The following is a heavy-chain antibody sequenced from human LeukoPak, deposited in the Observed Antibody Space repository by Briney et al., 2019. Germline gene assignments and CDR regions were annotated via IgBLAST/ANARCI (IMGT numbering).Heavy chain of an antibody. D-gene: IGHD6-19*01. V-gene: IGHV3-7*01. CDR2: IKQDGSER. J-gene: IGHJ4*02. CDR1: GFTFSSYW. CDR3: ARGPAVVPFSDFDY. Sequence: GGSLRLSCAASGFTFSSYWMSWVRQAPGKGLEWVANIKQDGSERYYVDSVKGRFTISRDNAKNSLYLQMNSLRAEDTAVYYCARGPAVVPFSDFDYWGQGTLVTVSS.